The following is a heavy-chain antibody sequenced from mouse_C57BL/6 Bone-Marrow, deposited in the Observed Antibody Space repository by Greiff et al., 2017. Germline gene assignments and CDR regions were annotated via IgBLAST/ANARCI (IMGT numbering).Heavy chain of an antibody. Sequence: QVQLQQSGAELASPGASVTLSCKASGYTFTDHIMNWVKKRPGQGLEWIGRIYPVSGETNYNQKFMGKATFSVDRSSSTVYMVLNSLTSEDPAVXYCGRPGITTVVATEYFDVWGTGTTVTVSS. D-gene: IGHD1-1*01. CDR2: IYPVSGET. J-gene: IGHJ1*03. V-gene: IGHV1-11*01. CDR1: GYTFTDHI. CDR3: GRPGITTVVATEYFDV.